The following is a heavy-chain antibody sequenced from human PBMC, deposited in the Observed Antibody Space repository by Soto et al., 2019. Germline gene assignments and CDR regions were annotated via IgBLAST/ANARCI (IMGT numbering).Heavy chain of an antibody. CDR1: GFTFTSSA. Sequence: SVKVSCKASGFTFTSSAMQLVRQARGQRLEWIGWIVVGSGNTNYAQKFQERVTITRDMSTSTAYMGLSSLRSEDTAVYYCAADKSYDYVWGSYRPNWFDPWGQGTLVTVSS. J-gene: IGHJ5*02. V-gene: IGHV1-58*02. CDR2: IVVGSGNT. CDR3: AADKSYDYVWGSYRPNWFDP. D-gene: IGHD3-16*02.